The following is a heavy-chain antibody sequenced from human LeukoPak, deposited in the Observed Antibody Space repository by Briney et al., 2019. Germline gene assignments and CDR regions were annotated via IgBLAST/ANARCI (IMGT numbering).Heavy chain of an antibody. CDR3: AGSNYGSGTYFDY. CDR1: RGSISSGSNN. Sequence: SETLSLTCTVSRGSISSGSNNWNWIRQPAGKGLEWIGRIYPSGSTNYNPSLKSRVTISVDKSKNQFSLKLSSVTAADTAVYYCAGSNYGSGTYFDYWGQGTLVTVSS. V-gene: IGHV4-61*02. CDR2: IYPSGST. J-gene: IGHJ4*02. D-gene: IGHD3-10*01.